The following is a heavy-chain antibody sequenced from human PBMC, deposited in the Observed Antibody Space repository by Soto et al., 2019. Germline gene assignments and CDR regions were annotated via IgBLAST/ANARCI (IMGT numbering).Heavy chain of an antibody. J-gene: IGHJ6*02. V-gene: IGHV4-61*01. Sequence: QVQLQESGPGLVKPSETLSLTCTVSGGSVSSGSYYWSWIRQPPGKGLEWIGYIYYSGSTNYNPSFQRRVPLSVDTSKNQFPLKLSSVPAADTAVYYCARAPRDDYEDCYYGMDVWGQGTTVTVSS. CDR3: ARAPRDDYEDCYYGMDV. CDR2: IYYSGST. CDR1: GGSVSSGSYY. D-gene: IGHD4-17*01.